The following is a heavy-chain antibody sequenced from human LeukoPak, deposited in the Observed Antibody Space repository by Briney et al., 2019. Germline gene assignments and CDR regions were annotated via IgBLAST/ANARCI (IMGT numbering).Heavy chain of an antibody. Sequence: QPGRSLRLSCAASGFTFSSYWMTWVRQAPGKGLEWVANVNHDGSEKRYVDSVKGRFTISRDNAKNSLYLQMNSLRAEDTAVYYCARGRHLDVWGQGTTVTVS. V-gene: IGHV3-7*01. CDR3: ARGRHLDV. J-gene: IGHJ6*02. CDR1: GFTFSSYW. CDR2: VNHDGSEK.